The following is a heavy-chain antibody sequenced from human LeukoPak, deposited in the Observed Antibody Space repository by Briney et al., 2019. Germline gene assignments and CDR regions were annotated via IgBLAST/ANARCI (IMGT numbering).Heavy chain of an antibody. CDR3: VRHLESPYSGTYGF. CDR1: GGSFSGYY. Sequence: SETLSLTCAVYGGSFSGYYWSWIRQPPGKGLEWIGEINHSGSTNYNPSLKSRVTISVDTSKNQFSLKLSSLTAADTAVYYCVRHLESPYSGTYGFWGQGILVTVSS. D-gene: IGHD1-26*01. CDR2: INHSGST. V-gene: IGHV4-34*01. J-gene: IGHJ4*02.